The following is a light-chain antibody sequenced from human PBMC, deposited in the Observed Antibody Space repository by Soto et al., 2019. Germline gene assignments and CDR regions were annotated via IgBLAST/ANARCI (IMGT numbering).Light chain of an antibody. CDR2: AAS. V-gene: IGKV1-39*01. CDR3: QQSYSTPFT. Sequence: DVQMIQSPSSLSASVGDRVTITCRTSQSIDSYLNWYQQTPGKAPKLLIYAASTLRSGVPSRFSGSGSGTDFTLTISSLQPEDFATYYCQQSYSTPFTFGQGTKLEIK. CDR1: QSIDSY. J-gene: IGKJ2*01.